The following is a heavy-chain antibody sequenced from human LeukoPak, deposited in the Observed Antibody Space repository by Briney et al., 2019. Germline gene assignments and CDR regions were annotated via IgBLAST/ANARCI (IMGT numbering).Heavy chain of an antibody. D-gene: IGHD5-18*01. CDR1: GFSFNTYW. V-gene: IGHV3-7*05. J-gene: IGHJ4*02. CDR2: TKQDGGER. CDR3: ARGGYRYEY. Sequence: GGSLRLSCAASGFSFNTYWMSWVRQAPGRGREWVANTKQDGGERYYVDSVKGRFTISRDNAKNSLYLQMNSLRAEDTAVYYCARGGYRYEYWGQGTLVTVSS.